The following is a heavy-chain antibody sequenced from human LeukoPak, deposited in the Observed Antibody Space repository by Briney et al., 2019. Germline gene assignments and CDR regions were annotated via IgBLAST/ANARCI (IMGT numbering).Heavy chain of an antibody. CDR1: GGSISSCY. D-gene: IGHD3-16*01. CDR3: ARGVITFGGARGASYYYYYMDV. Sequence: SETLSLTCTVSGGSISSCYWSWIRQPPGKGLEWIGYIYYSGSTNYNPSLKSRVTISVDTSKNQFSLKLSSVTAADTAVYYCARGVITFGGARGASYYYYYMDVWGKGTTVTVSS. CDR2: IYYSGST. J-gene: IGHJ6*03. V-gene: IGHV4-59*01.